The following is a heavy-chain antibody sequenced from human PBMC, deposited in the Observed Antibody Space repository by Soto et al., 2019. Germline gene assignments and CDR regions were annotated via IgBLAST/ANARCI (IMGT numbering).Heavy chain of an antibody. Sequence: ASVKVSCKASGYTFTSYAMHWVRQAPGQRLEWMGWINAGNGNTKYSQKFQGRVTITRDTSASTAYMELSSLRSEDTAVYYCARDPVIYDSSGYLGDAFDIWDQGTMVTVSS. J-gene: IGHJ3*02. D-gene: IGHD3-22*01. CDR2: INAGNGNT. CDR3: ARDPVIYDSSGYLGDAFDI. V-gene: IGHV1-3*01. CDR1: GYTFTSYA.